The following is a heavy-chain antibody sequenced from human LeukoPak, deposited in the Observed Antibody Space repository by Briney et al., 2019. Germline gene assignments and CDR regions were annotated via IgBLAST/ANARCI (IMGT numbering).Heavy chain of an antibody. J-gene: IGHJ4*02. Sequence: GGSLRLSCAASGFTFSSYSMNWVRQAPGKGLEWVSYISSSSSTIYYADSVKGRFTISRDNAKNSLYLQMNRLKDDDTAVYYCARVGVGDWGSVWDHWGQGARVTVSS. CDR3: ARVGVGDWGSVWDH. CDR1: GFTFSSYS. D-gene: IGHD2-21*01. CDR2: ISSSSSTI. V-gene: IGHV3-48*02.